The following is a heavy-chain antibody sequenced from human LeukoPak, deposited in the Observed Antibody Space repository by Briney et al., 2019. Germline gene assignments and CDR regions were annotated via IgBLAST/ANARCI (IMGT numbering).Heavy chain of an antibody. V-gene: IGHV3-15*01. CDR2: IKSKIDGGTI. Sequence: GGTLRLSCVASGFTFSDAWMSWVRQAPGKGLEWVGRIKSKIDGGTIDYAAPVKGRFTISRDDSRNTLYLQMNSLKTEDTAVYYCTTRRQDGWWGQGTLVTVSS. D-gene: IGHD2-15*01. CDR3: TTRRQDGW. CDR1: GFTFSDAW. J-gene: IGHJ4*02.